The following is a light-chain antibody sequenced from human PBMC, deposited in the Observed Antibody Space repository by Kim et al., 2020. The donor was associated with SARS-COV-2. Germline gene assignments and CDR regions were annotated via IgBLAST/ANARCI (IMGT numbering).Light chain of an antibody. CDR3: SAETSTSNNYV. V-gene: IGLV2-14*03. J-gene: IGLJ1*01. CDR1: CSDVGGYKY. Sequence: MNTACNGACSDVGGYKYVSWYQQHPRKAPKLICYAVTGRRSGVSNRFSGSKSGHPASLTSSGLQAEDEADYYCSAETSTSNNYVFGTGTKGTV. CDR2: AVT.